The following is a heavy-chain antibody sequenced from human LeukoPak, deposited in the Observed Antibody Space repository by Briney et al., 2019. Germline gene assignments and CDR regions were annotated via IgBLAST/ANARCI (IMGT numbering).Heavy chain of an antibody. Sequence: GASVKVSCKASGYTFTSYGISWVRQAPGQGLEWMGWISAYNGNTNYAQKLQGRVTMTTDTSTSTAYMELRSLRSDDTAVYYCARDPGSMAAAGRWFAPWGQGTLVTVSS. CDR3: ARDPGSMAAAGRWFAP. CDR2: ISAYNGNT. D-gene: IGHD6-13*01. V-gene: IGHV1-18*01. J-gene: IGHJ5*02. CDR1: GYTFTSYG.